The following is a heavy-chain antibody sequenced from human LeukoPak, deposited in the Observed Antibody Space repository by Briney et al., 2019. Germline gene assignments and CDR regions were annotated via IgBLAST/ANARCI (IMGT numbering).Heavy chain of an antibody. CDR2: INHSGST. J-gene: IGHJ4*02. D-gene: IGHD1-14*01. CDR3: AATTGKGGY. Sequence: SETLSLTCAVYGGSFSGYYWSWIRQPPGKGLEWIGEINHSGSTNYNPSLKSRVTISVDTSKNQFSLKLSSVAAADTAVYYCAATTGKGGYWGQGTLVTVSS. CDR1: GGSFSGYY. V-gene: IGHV4-34*01.